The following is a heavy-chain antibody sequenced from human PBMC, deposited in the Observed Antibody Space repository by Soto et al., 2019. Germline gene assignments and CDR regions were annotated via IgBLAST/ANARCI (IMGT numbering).Heavy chain of an antibody. V-gene: IGHV3-21*01. Sequence: EVQLVESGGGLVKPGGSLRLSCAASGFTFTSFSMNWVRQAPGKGLEWVSSISNSGTFIYYADSVRGRFTISRDNAKNSLYLQMNSLRAEDTALYYCARVRHCYAGSCSFDPWGQGTLVTVSS. D-gene: IGHD2-15*01. CDR2: ISNSGTFI. CDR3: ARVRHCYAGSCSFDP. J-gene: IGHJ5*02. CDR1: GFTFTSFS.